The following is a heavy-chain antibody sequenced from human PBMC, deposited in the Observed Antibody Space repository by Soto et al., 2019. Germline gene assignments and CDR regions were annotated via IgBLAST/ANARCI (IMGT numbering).Heavy chain of an antibody. J-gene: IGHJ4*02. CDR1: GASIRTADLY. CDR3: ASGRNYFDY. Sequence: SETLSLTCTVSGASIRTADLYWSWIRQPPGKGLEWIGFVHSVVTXYYSRSLMSRITISVDMSKNQVSLSLRSVTVADTAVYYCASGRNYFDYGGRGTLVTVSS. CDR2: VHSVVTX. V-gene: IGHV4-30-4*01. D-gene: IGHD1-26*01.